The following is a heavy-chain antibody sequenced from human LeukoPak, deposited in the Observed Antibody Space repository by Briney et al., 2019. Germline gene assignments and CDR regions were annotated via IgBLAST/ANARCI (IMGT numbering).Heavy chain of an antibody. V-gene: IGHV3-11*01. CDR3: ARGGRDGYVYY. J-gene: IGHJ4*02. D-gene: IGHD5-24*01. CDR1: GFTFSDYY. Sequence: GGSLRLSCAASGFTFSDYYMSWIRQAPGKGLEWVSYMSPSGSAIYYADSVKGRFTISRDNAKNSLYLQTNSLRAEDTAVYFCARGGRDGYVYYWGQGTLVTVSS. CDR2: MSPSGSAI.